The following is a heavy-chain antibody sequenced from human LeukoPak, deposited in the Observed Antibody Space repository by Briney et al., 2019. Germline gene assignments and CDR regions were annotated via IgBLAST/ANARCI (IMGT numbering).Heavy chain of an antibody. Sequence: ASVKVSCKASGYTFTSYYMHWVRQAPGQGLEWMGIINLSGGSTSYAQKFQGRVTMTRDTSTSTVYMELSSLRSEDTAVYYCARDSTVTTPYNWFDPWGQGNLVTVSS. CDR3: ARDSTVTTPYNWFDP. CDR2: INLSGGST. V-gene: IGHV1-46*01. D-gene: IGHD4-17*01. J-gene: IGHJ5*02. CDR1: GYTFTSYY.